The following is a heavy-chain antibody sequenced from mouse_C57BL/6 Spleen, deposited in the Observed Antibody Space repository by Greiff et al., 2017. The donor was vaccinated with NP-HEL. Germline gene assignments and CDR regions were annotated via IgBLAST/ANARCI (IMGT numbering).Heavy chain of an antibody. J-gene: IGHJ4*01. D-gene: IGHD1-1*01. CDR3: AREYYGYAMDY. Sequence: VQLQQSGAELVRPGTSVKVSCKASGYAFTNYLIEWVKQRPGQGLEWIGVINPGSGGTNYNEKFKGKATLTADKSSSTAYMQLSSLTSEDSAVYFCAREYYGYAMDYWGQGTSVTVSS. CDR2: INPGSGGT. V-gene: IGHV1-54*01. CDR1: GYAFTNYL.